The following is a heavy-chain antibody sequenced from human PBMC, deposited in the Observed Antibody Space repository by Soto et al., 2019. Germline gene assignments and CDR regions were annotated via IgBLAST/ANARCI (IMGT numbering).Heavy chain of an antibody. Sequence: GSLRLSCAASGFTFSSYAMSWVRQAPGKGLEWVSAISGSGGSTYYADSVKGRFTISRDNSKNTLYLQMNSLRAEDTAVYYCSKTRSAVAGPEGFDYWGQGTLVTVSS. D-gene: IGHD6-19*01. CDR3: SKTRSAVAGPEGFDY. CDR2: ISGSGGST. V-gene: IGHV3-23*01. CDR1: GFTFSSYA. J-gene: IGHJ4*02.